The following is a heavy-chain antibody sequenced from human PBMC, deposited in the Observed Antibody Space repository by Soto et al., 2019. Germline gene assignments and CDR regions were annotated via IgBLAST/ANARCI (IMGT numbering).Heavy chain of an antibody. CDR3: ARRSHCSSTSCDKFFDN. CDR1: GFSFDDYA. CDR2: SGWNSDII. Sequence: GGSLRLSCAASGFSFDDYAMHWVRRAPGKGLEWVSGSGWNSDIIGYAESVMGRFTISRDNAKNSLYLLMNSLRAEDTALYYCARRSHCSSTSCDKFFDNWGQGTLVTVSS. J-gene: IGHJ4*02. V-gene: IGHV3-9*01. D-gene: IGHD2-2*02.